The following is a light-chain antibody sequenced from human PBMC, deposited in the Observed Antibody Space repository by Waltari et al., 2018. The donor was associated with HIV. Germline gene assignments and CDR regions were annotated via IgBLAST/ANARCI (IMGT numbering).Light chain of an antibody. Sequence: SYELTQPPAVSVSPGQTARITCSGDALSKKYVYWYQQRSGQAPVLVIYEDTKRPSGIPERFSVSSSGTMATLTISGAQVEAEGDYYCYSTDSSGIHSVVLGGGTKLTVL. CDR2: EDT. J-gene: IGLJ2*01. CDR1: ALSKKY. CDR3: YSTDSSGIHSVV. V-gene: IGLV3-10*01.